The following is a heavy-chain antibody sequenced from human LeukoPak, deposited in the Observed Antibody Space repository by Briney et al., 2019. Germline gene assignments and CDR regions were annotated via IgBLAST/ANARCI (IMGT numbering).Heavy chain of an antibody. J-gene: IGHJ4*02. D-gene: IGHD5-12*01. CDR3: ARNENSGWGYFDY. V-gene: IGHV3-23*01. Sequence: GGSLRLSCAAPGFTFSSYAMSWVRQAPGKGLEWVSAISGSGGSTYYADSVKGRFTISRDNSKNTLYLQMNSLRAEDTAVYYCARNENSGWGYFDYWGQGTLVTVSS. CDR1: GFTFSSYA. CDR2: ISGSGGST.